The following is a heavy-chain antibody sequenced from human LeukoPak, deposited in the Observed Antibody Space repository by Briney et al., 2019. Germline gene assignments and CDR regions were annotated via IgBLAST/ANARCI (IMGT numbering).Heavy chain of an antibody. CDR2: ISGNGGAT. Sequence: GGSLRLSCAASGFTFSNYPMSWVRQAPGKGLEWVSAISGNGGATYYAESVKGRFTTSRDNSKITLYLQMNSLRAEDTAVYYCAKYLVSSIEGLDYWGQGTLVTVSS. CDR1: GFTFSNYP. J-gene: IGHJ4*02. D-gene: IGHD5/OR15-5a*01. CDR3: AKYLVSSIEGLDY. V-gene: IGHV3-23*01.